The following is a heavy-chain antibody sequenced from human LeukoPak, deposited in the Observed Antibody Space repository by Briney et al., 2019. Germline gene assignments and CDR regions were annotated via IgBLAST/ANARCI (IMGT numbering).Heavy chain of an antibody. CDR2: IRSKAYGGTT. CDR1: GFTFGDYA. CDR3: TRDSSYSGSYYEDYYYGMDV. V-gene: IGHV3-49*04. D-gene: IGHD1-26*01. J-gene: IGHJ6*02. Sequence: GGSLRLSCTASGFTFGDYAMSWVRQAPGRGLEWVGFIRSKAYGGTTEYAASVKGRFTISRDDSKSIAYLQMNSLKTEDTAVYYCTRDSSYSGSYYEDYYYGMDVWGQGTTVTVSS.